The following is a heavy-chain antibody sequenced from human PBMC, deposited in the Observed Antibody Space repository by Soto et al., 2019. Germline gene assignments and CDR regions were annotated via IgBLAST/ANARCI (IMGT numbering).Heavy chain of an antibody. Sequence: EVQLLESGGGLVQPGGSLRLSCAASGFTFSSYAMSWVRQAPGKGLEWVSAISGSGGSTYYADSVRGRFTISRDNSKNTLYLQMNSLRAEDTAVYYCAKDLAIVVAAKSFDYWGQGTLVTVPS. CDR2: ISGSGGST. CDR1: GFTFSSYA. CDR3: AKDLAIVVAAKSFDY. V-gene: IGHV3-23*01. D-gene: IGHD3-22*01. J-gene: IGHJ4*02.